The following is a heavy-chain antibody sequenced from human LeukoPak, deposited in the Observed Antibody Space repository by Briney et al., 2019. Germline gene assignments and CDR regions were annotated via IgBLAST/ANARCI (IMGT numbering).Heavy chain of an antibody. CDR3: VKDRMEWTLRGAFDI. V-gene: IGHV3-23*01. J-gene: IGHJ3*02. Sequence: GVSLRLPCAVSGFPFSKHAINWAPQAPGKGLEWVSAMSAVGGNTFFADSVKGRFTISRDNDEGILHGHMQRVSSGDRPTYHCVKDRMEWTLRGAFDIWGQGKMVTVSS. D-gene: IGHD3-3*01. CDR1: GFPFSKHA. CDR2: MSAVGGNT.